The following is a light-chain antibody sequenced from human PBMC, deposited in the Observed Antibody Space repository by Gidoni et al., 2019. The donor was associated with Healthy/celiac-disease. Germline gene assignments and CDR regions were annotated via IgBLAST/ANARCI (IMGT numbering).Light chain of an antibody. J-gene: IGKJ2*01. CDR3: QQYYSTPGYT. V-gene: IGKV4-1*01. CDR1: KSVLYSSNNKNY. Sequence: DIVMTQSPDSLAVSLGERATINCKSSKSVLYSSNNKNYLAWYQKKPGQPPKLLIYWASTRESGVPDRFSGSGSGTDFTLTISSLQAEDVAVYYCQQYYSTPGYTFGQGTKLEIK. CDR2: WAS.